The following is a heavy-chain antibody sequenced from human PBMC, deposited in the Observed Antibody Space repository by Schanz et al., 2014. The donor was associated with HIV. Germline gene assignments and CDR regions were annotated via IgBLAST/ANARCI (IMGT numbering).Heavy chain of an antibody. D-gene: IGHD3-9*01. CDR2: IDHSGST. V-gene: IGHV4-34*01. Sequence: QVRLQQWGAGLLKPSGTLSLTCAVYGESFSGYYWTWIRQPPGKGLEWIGEIDHSGSTNYNPPLKRRVTVAVNPSKNQFPQKMSPVTAADTAVYYCARAERAGGHDILTGYYPHYYFEYWGQGTLVTVSS. J-gene: IGHJ4*02. CDR1: GESFSGYY. CDR3: ARAERAGGHDILTGYYPHYYFEY.